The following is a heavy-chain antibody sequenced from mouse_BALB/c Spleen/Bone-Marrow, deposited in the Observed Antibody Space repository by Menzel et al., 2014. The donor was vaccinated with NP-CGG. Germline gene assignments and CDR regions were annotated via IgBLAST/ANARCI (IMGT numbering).Heavy chain of an antibody. CDR3: ARLHYYGYGIY. CDR2: INPDSSTI. D-gene: IGHD1-2*01. Sequence: EVKLVESGGGLVQPGGSLKLSCAASGFDFSRYWMSWVRQAPGKGLEWIGEINPDSSTINYTPSLKDKFTISRDNAKNTLYLQMSKVRSEDTALYYCARLHYYGYGIYWGQGTLVTVSA. V-gene: IGHV4-1*02. J-gene: IGHJ3*01. CDR1: GFDFSRYW.